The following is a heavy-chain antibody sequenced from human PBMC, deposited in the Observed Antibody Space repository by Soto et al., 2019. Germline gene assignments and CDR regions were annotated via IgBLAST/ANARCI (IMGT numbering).Heavy chain of an antibody. D-gene: IGHD6-13*01. V-gene: IGHV1-3*01. CDR3: ASWGGIASPAYDGSLAPYDY. Sequence: GASVKVSCKASGYTFTNYAIHWVRQAPGQRLEWMGWINAGNGNTKSSENFQGRVTISRATSATTAYLELSSLRSEDTAVYYCASWGGIASPAYDGSLAPYDYWGQGTLVTVSS. CDR2: INAGNGNT. CDR1: GYTFTNYA. J-gene: IGHJ4*02.